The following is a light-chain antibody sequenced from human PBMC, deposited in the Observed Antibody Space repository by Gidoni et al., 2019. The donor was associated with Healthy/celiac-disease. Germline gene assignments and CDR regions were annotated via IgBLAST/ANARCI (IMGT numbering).Light chain of an antibody. Sequence: DIQMTQSPSSLSASVGDRVTITCRASQSISSYLNWYQHKPGKAPTLLIYAASSLQSGVPSRFSGSGSGTDFTLTISSLQPEDFATYYCQQSYSTPPTFGQGTKLEIK. J-gene: IGKJ2*01. V-gene: IGKV1-39*01. CDR1: QSISSY. CDR2: AAS. CDR3: QQSYSTPPT.